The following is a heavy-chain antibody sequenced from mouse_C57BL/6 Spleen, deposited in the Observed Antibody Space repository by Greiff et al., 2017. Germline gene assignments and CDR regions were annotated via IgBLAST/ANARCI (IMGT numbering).Heavy chain of an antibody. D-gene: IGHD1-1*01. CDR1: GYTFTSYW. CDR3: ARNYGSSGFDY. Sequence: QVQLQQPGAELVKPGASVKLSCKASGYTFTSYWMHWVKQRPGQGLEWIGMIHPNSGSTNYNEKFKSKATLTVDKSSSTAYMQLSSLTSEDSAVYYCARNYGSSGFDYWGQGTTLTVSS. CDR2: IHPNSGST. J-gene: IGHJ2*01. V-gene: IGHV1-64*01.